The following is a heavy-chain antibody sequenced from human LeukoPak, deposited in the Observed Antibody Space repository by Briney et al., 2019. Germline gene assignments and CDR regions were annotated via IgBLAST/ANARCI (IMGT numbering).Heavy chain of an antibody. D-gene: IGHD1-26*01. V-gene: IGHV1-69*05. CDR2: IIPIFGTA. Sequence: SVKVSCKASGGTFSSYAISWVRQAPGQGLEWMGGIIPIFGTANYAQKFQGRVTMTRDTSTSTVYMELSSLRSEDTAVYYCARGGGSYYAYFDYWGQGTLVTVSS. CDR3: ARGGGSYYAYFDY. CDR1: GGTFSSYA. J-gene: IGHJ4*02.